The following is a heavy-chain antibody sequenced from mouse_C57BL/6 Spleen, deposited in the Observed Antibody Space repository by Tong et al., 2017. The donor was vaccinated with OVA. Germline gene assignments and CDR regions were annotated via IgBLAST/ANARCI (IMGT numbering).Heavy chain of an antibody. CDR1: GYAFSSYW. CDR3: AREKLRSPWFAY. Sequence: VQLQESGAALVKPGASVKISCKASGYAFSSYWMNWVKQRPGKGLEWIGRIYPGDGDTNYNGKFKGKATLTADKSSSTVYMQLSSLTSEDSAVYYCAREKLRSPWFAYRGQGTLVTVSA. D-gene: IGHD1-1*01. V-gene: IGHV1-82*01. J-gene: IGHJ3*01. CDR2: IYPGDGDT.